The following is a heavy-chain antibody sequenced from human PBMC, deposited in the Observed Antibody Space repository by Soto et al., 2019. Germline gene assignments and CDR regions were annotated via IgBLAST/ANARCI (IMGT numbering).Heavy chain of an antibody. Sequence: ASVKVSCKASGYTFTSYAMHWVRQAPGQRLEWMGWINAGNGNTKYSQKFQGRVTITRDTSASTAYMELSSLRSEDTAVYYCAVTIFGVVITPYFDYWGQGXLVTVSS. CDR2: INAGNGNT. D-gene: IGHD3-3*01. V-gene: IGHV1-3*01. CDR3: AVTIFGVVITPYFDY. CDR1: GYTFTSYA. J-gene: IGHJ4*02.